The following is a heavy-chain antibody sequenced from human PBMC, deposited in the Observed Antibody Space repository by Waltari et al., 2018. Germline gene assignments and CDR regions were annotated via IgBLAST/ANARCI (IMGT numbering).Heavy chain of an antibody. CDR1: GGSFSGYY. CDR2: INHSGST. D-gene: IGHD3-16*01. CDR3: ARKRDRFGRLRSSADYFDY. Sequence: QVQLQQWGAGLLKPSETLSLTCAVSGGSFSGYYWSWIRQPPGKGLEWIGEINHSGSTNYNPSLKSRVTISVDTSKNQFSLKLSSVTAADTAVYYCARKRDRFGRLRSSADYFDYWGQGTLVTVSS. V-gene: IGHV4-34*01. J-gene: IGHJ4*02.